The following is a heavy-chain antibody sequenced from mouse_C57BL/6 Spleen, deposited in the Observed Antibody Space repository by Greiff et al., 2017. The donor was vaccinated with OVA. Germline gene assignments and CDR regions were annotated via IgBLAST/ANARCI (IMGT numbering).Heavy chain of an antibody. CDR2: IHPNSGST. CDR1: GYTFTSYW. Sequence: QVQLQQPGAELVKPGASVKLSCKASGYTFTSYWMHWVKQRPGQGLEWIGMIHPNSGSTNYNEKFKSKATLTVDKSSSTAYMQLSSLTSEDSAVYYCARRATVVGYFDYWGQGTTLTVSS. J-gene: IGHJ2*01. D-gene: IGHD1-1*01. CDR3: ARRATVVGYFDY. V-gene: IGHV1-64*01.